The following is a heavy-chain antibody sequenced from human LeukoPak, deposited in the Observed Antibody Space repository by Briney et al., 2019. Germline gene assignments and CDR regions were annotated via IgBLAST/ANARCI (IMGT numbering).Heavy chain of an antibody. CDR2: IWYDGSNK. J-gene: IGHJ4*02. CDR3: ARDHQTYCSGGSCYGVPDY. V-gene: IGHV3-33*01. CDR1: GFTFSSYG. Sequence: PGGSLRLSCAASGFTFSSYGVHWVRQAPGKGLEWVAVIWYDGSNKYYADSVKGRFTISRDNSKNTLYLQMNSLRAEDTAVYYCARDHQTYCSGGSCYGVPDYWGQGTLVTVSS. D-gene: IGHD2-15*01.